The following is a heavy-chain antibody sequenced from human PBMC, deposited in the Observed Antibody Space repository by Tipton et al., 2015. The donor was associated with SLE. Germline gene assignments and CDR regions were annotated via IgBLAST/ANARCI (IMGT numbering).Heavy chain of an antibody. Sequence: LRLSCTVSDGSISSSKYYWGWIRQPPGKGLEWIGSIYSSGSTYYNPSLKSRVSISVDTSKNQFFLNLRSVTAADTAVYFCARGGASVLIRNCYFDYWGQGSLATVSS. CDR2: IYSSGST. CDR3: ARGGASVLIRNCYFDY. D-gene: IGHD2-8*01. J-gene: IGHJ4*02. V-gene: IGHV4-39*07. CDR1: DGSISSSKYY.